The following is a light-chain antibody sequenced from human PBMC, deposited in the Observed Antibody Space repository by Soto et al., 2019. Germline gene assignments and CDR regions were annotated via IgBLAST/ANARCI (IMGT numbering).Light chain of an antibody. CDR3: SSYTSSSTLVV. J-gene: IGLJ2*01. Sequence: QSALTQPASVSGSPGQSITISCTGTSSDVGGYNYVSWYHQHPGKATKLMIYEVSNRPSGVSNRFSGSKSGNTASLTISGLQAEDEADYYCSSYTSSSTLVVFGRGTKVTVL. CDR1: SSDVGGYNY. V-gene: IGLV2-14*01. CDR2: EVS.